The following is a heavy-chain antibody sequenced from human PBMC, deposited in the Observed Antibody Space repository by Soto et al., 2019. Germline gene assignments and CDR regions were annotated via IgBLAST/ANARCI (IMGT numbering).Heavy chain of an antibody. D-gene: IGHD2-8*01. CDR3: ARGPLYATTYFDY. V-gene: IGHV1-69*06. CDR1: GDTFTTNS. J-gene: IGHJ4*02. Sequence: QVQLVQSGAEVKKPGSSVKVSCKASGDTFTTNSLNWVRQAPGQGLEWMGGIIPVVGTTKYAQKYQDRVTITGDKSTNTAYMELSSLRSDDKAVYYCARGPLYATTYFDYWGQGTPVTVSS. CDR2: IIPVVGTT.